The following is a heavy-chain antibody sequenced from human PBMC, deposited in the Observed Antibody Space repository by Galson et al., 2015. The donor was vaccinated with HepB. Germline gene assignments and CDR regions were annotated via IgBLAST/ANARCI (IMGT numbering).Heavy chain of an antibody. V-gene: IGHV3-66*01. CDR3: ARGPMAGQNPYYYYYMDV. CDR1: GFTVSSNY. CDR2: IYSGGST. D-gene: IGHD6-19*01. Sequence: SLRLSCAASGFTVSSNYMSWVRQAPGKGLGWVSVIYSGGSTYYADSVKGRFTISRDNSKNTLYLQMNSLRAEDTAVYYCARGPMAGQNPYYYYYMDVWGKGTTVTVSS. J-gene: IGHJ6*03.